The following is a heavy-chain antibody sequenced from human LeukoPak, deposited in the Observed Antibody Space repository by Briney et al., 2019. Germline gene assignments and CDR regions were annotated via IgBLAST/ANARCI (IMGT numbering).Heavy chain of an antibody. Sequence: TASETLSLTCIVSGGSMSTYYWSWIRQPPGKGLEWIGYIYYSGSTNYNPSLKSRVVISVDTSKNQFSLKLTSVTAADTAVYYCATSYYGSGTYYNWFDPWGQGTLVTVSS. CDR3: ATSYYGSGTYYNWFDP. D-gene: IGHD3-10*01. CDR1: GGSMSTYY. CDR2: IYYSGST. V-gene: IGHV4-59*01. J-gene: IGHJ5*02.